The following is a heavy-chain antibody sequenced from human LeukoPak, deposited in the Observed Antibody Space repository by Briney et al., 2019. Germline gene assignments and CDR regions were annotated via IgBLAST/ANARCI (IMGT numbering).Heavy chain of an antibody. V-gene: IGHV3-30*04. CDR1: GFTFSSYA. Sequence: GGSLRLSCVVSGFTFSSYAMSWVRQAPGKGLEWVTVISYDGSTKHYADSVKGRFTISRDNSKNTLYLQMNSLRAEDTAVYYCAKDALGIVPAYYYMDVWGKGTTVTVSS. CDR3: AKDALGIVPAYYYMDV. J-gene: IGHJ6*03. CDR2: ISYDGSTK. D-gene: IGHD2-2*01.